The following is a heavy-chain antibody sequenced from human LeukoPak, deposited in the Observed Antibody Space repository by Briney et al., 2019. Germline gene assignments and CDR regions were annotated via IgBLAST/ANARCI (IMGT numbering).Heavy chain of an antibody. CDR3: AKVVDYEILTGQYKWLDP. V-gene: IGHV3-30*18. Sequence: GGSLRLSCAASGFTFSSYGMHWVRQAPGKGLEWVAVISYDGSNKYYADSVKGRCTISRDNSKNTLYMQMNSLRAEDTAVYYCAKVVDYEILTGQYKWLDPWGQGTLVTVSS. CDR1: GFTFSSYG. D-gene: IGHD3-9*01. J-gene: IGHJ5*02. CDR2: ISYDGSNK.